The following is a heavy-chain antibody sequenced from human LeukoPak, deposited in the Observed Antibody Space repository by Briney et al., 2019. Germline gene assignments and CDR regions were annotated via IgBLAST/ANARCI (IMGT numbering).Heavy chain of an antibody. V-gene: IGHV1-8*01. CDR3: ARDLESYDFWSGYMDYYGMDV. D-gene: IGHD3-3*01. J-gene: IGHJ6*02. CDR1: GFTFTSYD. CDR2: MNPNNGNT. Sequence: ASVTVSCKASGFTFTSYDINWVRQASGQELEWMGWMNPNNGNTGYAQEFQGRVTMTRDTSISTAYMELRDLRSEDTAVYYCARDLESYDFWSGYMDYYGMDVWGQGTTVTVSS.